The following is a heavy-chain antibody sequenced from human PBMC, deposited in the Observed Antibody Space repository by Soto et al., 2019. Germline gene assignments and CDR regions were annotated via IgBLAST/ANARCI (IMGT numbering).Heavy chain of an antibody. V-gene: IGHV1-69*01. CDR2: IIPIFGTA. J-gene: IGHJ5*02. CDR3: AGAYRTSFDP. CDR1: GGTFSSYA. D-gene: IGHD3-16*01. Sequence: QVQLVQSGAEVKKPGSSVNVSCRASGGTFSSYAISWVRQAPGQGLEWMGGIIPIFGTANYAQKFQGRVTITADESMSTAYTELRSLRSEDTAVYYCAGAYRTSFDPWGQGTLVTLSS.